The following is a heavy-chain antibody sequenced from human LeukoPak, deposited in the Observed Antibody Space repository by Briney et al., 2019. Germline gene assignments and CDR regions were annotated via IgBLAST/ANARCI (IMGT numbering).Heavy chain of an antibody. D-gene: IGHD4-11*01. J-gene: IGHJ4*02. V-gene: IGHV4-34*01. CDR1: GGSFSGYY. Sequence: HPSETLSLTCAVYGGSFSGYYWSWIRQPPGKGLEWIGEINHSGSTNYNPSLKSRVTISVDTSKNQFSLKLSSVTAADTAVYYCARGDDYSDYYFDYWGQGTLVTVSS. CDR3: ARGDDYSDYYFDY. CDR2: INHSGST.